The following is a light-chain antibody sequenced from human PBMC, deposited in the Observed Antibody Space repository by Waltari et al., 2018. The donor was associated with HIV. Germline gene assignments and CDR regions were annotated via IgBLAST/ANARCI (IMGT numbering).Light chain of an antibody. CDR3: CSYAGTSTVV. V-gene: IGLV1-47*01. J-gene: IGLJ2*01. Sequence: SVLTQPPSASGTPGQRVTISCSGSSSNIGNNYVYWYQQLSGTAPKLLIYTNNQRPSGVPDRFSGSKSGNTASLTISGLQAEDEADYYCCSYAGTSTVVFGGGTKLTVL. CDR1: SSNIGNNY. CDR2: TNN.